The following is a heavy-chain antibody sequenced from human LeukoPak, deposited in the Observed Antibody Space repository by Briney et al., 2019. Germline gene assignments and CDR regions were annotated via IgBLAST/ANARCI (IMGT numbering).Heavy chain of an antibody. J-gene: IGHJ4*02. CDR2: IYYSGSI. Sequence: SETLSLTCTVSGGSISSYYWSWIRQPPGKGLEWIGYIYYSGSINYNPSLKSRVTISVDTSKNQFSLKLSSVTAADTAVYYCARHSGCSGGSCYEDYWGQGTLVTVSS. CDR3: ARHSGCSGGSCYEDY. D-gene: IGHD2-15*01. CDR1: GGSISSYY. V-gene: IGHV4-59*08.